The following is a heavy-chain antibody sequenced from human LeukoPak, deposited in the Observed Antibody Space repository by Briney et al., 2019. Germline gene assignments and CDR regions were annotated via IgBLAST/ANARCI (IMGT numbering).Heavy chain of an antibody. CDR2: ISAYNGNT. D-gene: IGHD2-15*01. CDR3: TLGYCSGGSCYVEDY. J-gene: IGHJ4*02. CDR1: GYTFTSYG. Sequence: ASVKVSCKASGYTFTSYGISWVRQAPGQGLEWMGWISAYNGNTNYAPKLQGRVTMTTDTSTSTAYMELRSLRSDDTAVYYCTLGYCSGGSCYVEDYWGQGTLVTVSS. V-gene: IGHV1-18*01.